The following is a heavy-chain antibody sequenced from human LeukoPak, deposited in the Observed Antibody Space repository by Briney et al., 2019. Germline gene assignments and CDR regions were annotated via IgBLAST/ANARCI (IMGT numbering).Heavy chain of an antibody. V-gene: IGHV4-61*01. CDR3: ARGWQQGPRYFDL. J-gene: IGHJ2*01. Sequence: KPSETLSLTCTVPGVSVSTRHYYWSWVRQPPGEGLECIGYISYTGSTNYNPSLKSRVTISLDTSKNQFSLKLNSVTAADTAVYYCARGWQQGPRYFDLWGRGTLVTVSS. CDR1: GVSVSTRHYY. D-gene: IGHD4-23*01. CDR2: ISYTGST.